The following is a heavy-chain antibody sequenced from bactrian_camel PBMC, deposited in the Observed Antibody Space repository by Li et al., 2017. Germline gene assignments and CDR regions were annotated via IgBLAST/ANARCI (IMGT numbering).Heavy chain of an antibody. Sequence: QVQLVESGGGSVQTGGSLRLSCAASGYTLSSVSMAWFRQAPGKEREGVAAIDSDGTIRDEDFAKGRFTISRDNAKNTLSLQMNSLKYEDTAMYYCAAEPSTVCYSLRRADYRYWGQGTQVTVS. D-gene: IGHD5*01. J-gene: IGHJ6*01. CDR3: AAEPSTVCYSLRRADYRY. CDR2: IDSDGTI. V-gene: IGHV3S53*01. CDR1: GYTLSSVS.